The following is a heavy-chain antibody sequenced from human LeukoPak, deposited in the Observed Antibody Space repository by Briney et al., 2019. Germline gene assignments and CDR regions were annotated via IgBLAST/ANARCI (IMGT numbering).Heavy chain of an antibody. J-gene: IGHJ3*02. D-gene: IGHD5-18*01. CDR3: AKDYIYGGWGNAFDI. Sequence: GGSLRLSCAASGFTFSSYSMNWVRQAPGKGLEWVSYISSSGSTIDYADSVKGRFTISRDNAKNSLYLQMNSLRAEDTAVYYCAKDYIYGGWGNAFDIWGQGTKVTVSS. V-gene: IGHV3-48*04. CDR1: GFTFSSYS. CDR2: ISSSGSTI.